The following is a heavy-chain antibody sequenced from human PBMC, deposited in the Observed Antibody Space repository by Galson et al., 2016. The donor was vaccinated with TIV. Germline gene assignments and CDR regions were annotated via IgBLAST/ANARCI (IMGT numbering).Heavy chain of an antibody. D-gene: IGHD2-21*02. CDR1: GKIINNYA. Sequence: SVKVSCKASGKIINNYAINWVRQAPGQGLEWLGGIFPIFTSSTYAQYFKGRFSLTTDTSTTTAYMELSSLRSEDTAVYFCAASLPNLRGDPNYYSIVAVWGQGTTVSVSS. CDR2: IFPIFTSS. J-gene: IGHJ6*02. V-gene: IGHV1-69*05. CDR3: AASLPNLRGDPNYYSIVAV.